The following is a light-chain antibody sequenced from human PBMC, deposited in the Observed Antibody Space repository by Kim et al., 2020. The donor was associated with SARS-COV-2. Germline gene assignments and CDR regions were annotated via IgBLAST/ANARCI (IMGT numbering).Light chain of an antibody. CDR3: QSTDISGAYWV. J-gene: IGLJ3*02. CDR2: KDS. Sequence: SYELTQPPSVSVSPGQTARITCSGDALPKQYAYWFQQRPGQAPILLIYKDSERPSEIPARFSCYSPGTVVTLTISGVQAEDEADYFCQSTDISGAYWVFG. CDR1: ALPKQY. V-gene: IGLV3-25*03.